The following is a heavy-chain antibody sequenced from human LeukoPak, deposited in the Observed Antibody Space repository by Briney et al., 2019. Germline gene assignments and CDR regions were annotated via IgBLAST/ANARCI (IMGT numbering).Heavy chain of an antibody. Sequence: PGGSLRLSCAASGFTFSSYARSWVRQAPGKGLEWVSAISGSGGSTYYADSVKGRFTISRDNSKNTLYLQMTSLRSEDTAVYYCAKVLGSSWYIDYWGQGTMVTVSS. CDR2: ISGSGGST. CDR3: AKVLGSSWYIDY. CDR1: GFTFSSYA. J-gene: IGHJ4*02. D-gene: IGHD6-13*01. V-gene: IGHV3-23*01.